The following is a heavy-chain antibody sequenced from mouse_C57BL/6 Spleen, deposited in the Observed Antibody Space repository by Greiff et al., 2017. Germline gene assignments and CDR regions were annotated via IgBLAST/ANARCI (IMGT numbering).Heavy chain of an antibody. CDR1: GYTFTSYW. V-gene: IGHV1-55*01. CDR3: AKFDTLVYYAMDY. CDR2: IYPGSGST. Sequence: QVQLKQPGAELVKPGASVKMSCKASGYTFTSYWITWVKQRPGHGLEWIGDIYPGSGSTNYNAKFKSKATLTVDTSSSTAYMQLSSLTSADSAVYYCAKFDTLVYYAMDYWGQGTSVTVSA. D-gene: IGHD5-1-1*01. J-gene: IGHJ4*01.